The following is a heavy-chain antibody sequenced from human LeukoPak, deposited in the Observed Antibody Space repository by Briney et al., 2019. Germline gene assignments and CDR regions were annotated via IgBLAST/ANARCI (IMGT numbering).Heavy chain of an antibody. Sequence: SVKVSCKASGGTVSNYTIDWVRQAPGHGLEWMGRIIPLLGITNYAQKFQGRVTIIADTPTSTAYMELSSLRSEDTAVYYCASGDCSNGVCPYYWYFDLWGRGTLVTVS. V-gene: IGHV1-69*02. CDR1: GGTVSNYT. D-gene: IGHD2-8*01. CDR2: IIPLLGIT. J-gene: IGHJ2*01. CDR3: ASGDCSNGVCPYYWYFDL.